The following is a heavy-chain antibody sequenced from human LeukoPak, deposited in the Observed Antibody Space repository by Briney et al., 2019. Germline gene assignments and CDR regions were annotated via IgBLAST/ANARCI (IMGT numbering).Heavy chain of an antibody. CDR1: GYPFINYA. CDR2: INAGNGNT. D-gene: IGHD5-18*01. Sequence: ASVKVSCKASGYPFINYAIHWVRQAPGQRLKWMGWINAGNGNTKYSQEFQGRVTLTRDTSAGIAYMELSSLRSEDMAVYYCTRGGYSSGYYYYYYMDVWGKGTTVTVSS. CDR3: TRGGYSSGYYYYYYMDV. J-gene: IGHJ6*03. V-gene: IGHV1-3*03.